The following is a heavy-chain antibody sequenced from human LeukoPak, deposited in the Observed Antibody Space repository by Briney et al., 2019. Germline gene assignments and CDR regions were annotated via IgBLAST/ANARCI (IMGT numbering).Heavy chain of an antibody. Sequence: GGSLRLSCAASGFTFNAFGMNWVRQAPGKGLEWVSYIGTTSGAIYYADSVKGRFTVSRDNAKNSLYLQMSSLRAEDTAVYYCARERVGDLDYWGQGTLVTVSS. D-gene: IGHD1-26*01. CDR3: ARERVGDLDY. CDR2: IGTTSGAI. V-gene: IGHV3-48*04. CDR1: GFTFNAFG. J-gene: IGHJ4*02.